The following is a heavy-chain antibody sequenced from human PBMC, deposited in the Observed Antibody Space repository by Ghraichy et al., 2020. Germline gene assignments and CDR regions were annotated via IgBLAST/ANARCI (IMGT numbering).Heavy chain of an antibody. V-gene: IGHV3-7*03. D-gene: IGHD1-7*01. CDR3: ARWNYIADCYFYDS. CDR2: IKQNGSSK. CDR1: GFTFRNYW. Sequence: GGSLRLSCEGSGFTFRNYWMGWVRQAPGKGLEWVANIKQNGSSKYFVDSVRGRFTVSRDDAQNSMFLQMNSLRVEDTAVYYCARWNYIADCYFYDSWGQGTLVTVSS. J-gene: IGHJ4*02.